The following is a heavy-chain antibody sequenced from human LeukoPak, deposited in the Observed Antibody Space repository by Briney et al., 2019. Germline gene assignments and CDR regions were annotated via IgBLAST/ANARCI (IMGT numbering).Heavy chain of an antibody. J-gene: IGHJ6*03. CDR3: ARGPARSEQLVPGYYYYYYYMDV. CDR2: IIPIFRTA. V-gene: IGHV1-69*05. Sequence: ASVKVSCKASGGTFSSYAISWVRQAPGQGLEWMGGIIPIFRTANYAQKFQGRVTITTDESTSTAYMELSSLRSEDTAVYYCARGPARSEQLVPGYYYYYYYMDVWGKGTTVTVSS. CDR1: GGTFSSYA. D-gene: IGHD6-6*01.